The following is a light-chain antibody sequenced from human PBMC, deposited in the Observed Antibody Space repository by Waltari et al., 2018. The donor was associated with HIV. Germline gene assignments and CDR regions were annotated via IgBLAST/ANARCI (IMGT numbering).Light chain of an antibody. J-gene: IGKJ1*01. Sequence: IVLTQSPGTLSLSPGERATLSCSASQSVTDSYLAWYQHKPGQAPRLLIYGASTRATGIPDRFSGSGSGTDFTLTIFRLEPEDFAVYYCHQFGSSTGTFGQGTKVEIK. CDR3: HQFGSSTGT. CDR2: GAS. V-gene: IGKV3-20*01. CDR1: QSVTDSY.